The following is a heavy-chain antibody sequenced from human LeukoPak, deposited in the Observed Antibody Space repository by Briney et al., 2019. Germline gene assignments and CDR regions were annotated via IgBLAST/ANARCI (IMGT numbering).Heavy chain of an antibody. CDR1: GGTFSSYA. J-gene: IGHJ4*02. Sequence: GASVKVSCKASGGTFSSYAISWVRQAPGQGPEWIGRIIPILGIANYAQKFQGRVTITADKSTSTAYMDLSSLRSGDTAVYYCARDQERGLESSSWYFDYWGQGTLVTVSS. V-gene: IGHV1-69*04. CDR3: ARDQERGLESSSWYFDY. CDR2: IIPILGIA. D-gene: IGHD6-13*01.